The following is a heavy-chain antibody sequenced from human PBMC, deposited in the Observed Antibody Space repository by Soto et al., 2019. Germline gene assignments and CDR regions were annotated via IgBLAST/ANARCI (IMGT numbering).Heavy chain of an antibody. D-gene: IGHD5-12*01. V-gene: IGHV1-18*01. Sequence: QLQLVQSGAEVKKPGASVKVSCKASGYIFTSFAINWVRQAPGQGLECMGWISAYNGNTKYAQKIQDRVSMTTNTSTRTAYMELRSLRSDDTAVYYCARGRRYSGYYLLGWCEPWGQGTLVTVSS. J-gene: IGHJ5*02. CDR1: GYIFTSFA. CDR2: ISAYNGNT. CDR3: ARGRRYSGYYLLGWCEP.